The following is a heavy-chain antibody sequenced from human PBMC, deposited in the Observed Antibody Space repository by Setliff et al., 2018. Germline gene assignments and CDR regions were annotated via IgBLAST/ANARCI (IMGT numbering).Heavy chain of an antibody. J-gene: IGHJ6*02. CDR2: IYHNGNT. CDR1: GGSISPYF. V-gene: IGHV4-59*01. CDR3: ARDRTAYSYGLDV. D-gene: IGHD5-18*01. Sequence: ETLSLTCTVSGGSISPYFWSWIRQPPGKGLEWIGYIYHNGNTNFNPSLKSRVNMSVDTSKNQFVLNLKAVTAADTAVYYCARDRTAYSYGLDVWGQGTTVTVSS.